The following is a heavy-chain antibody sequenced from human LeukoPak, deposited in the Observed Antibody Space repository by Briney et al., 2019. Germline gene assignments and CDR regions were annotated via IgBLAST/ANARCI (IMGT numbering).Heavy chain of an antibody. V-gene: IGHV4-4*07. Sequence: SETLSLTCTVSGGSISTYYWSWIRQPADKGLEWIGRIHASGTTSYNPSLKSRVTISVDTSKNQFSLKVNSVTAADRGVYYCARGEQWDLHAFDIWDQGTLVSVSA. CDR3: ARGEQWDLHAFDI. D-gene: IGHD1-26*01. CDR2: IHASGTT. J-gene: IGHJ3*02. CDR1: GGSISTYY.